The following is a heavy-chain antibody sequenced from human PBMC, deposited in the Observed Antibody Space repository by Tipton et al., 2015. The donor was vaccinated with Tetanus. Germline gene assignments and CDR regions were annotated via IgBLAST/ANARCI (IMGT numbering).Heavy chain of an antibody. CDR1: GALITTGGYS. CDR2: IYQTDST. D-gene: IGHD4-17*01. V-gene: IGHV4-30-2*04. CDR3: ARPSTTVTPRAFDV. J-gene: IGHJ3*01. Sequence: GALITTGGYSWGWIRQPPGQGLEWLGYIYQTDSTYYNPSLESRVTISLDTSKNRFSLKLTSVTAADAAVYYCARPSTTVTPRAFDVWGQGTMVTVSS.